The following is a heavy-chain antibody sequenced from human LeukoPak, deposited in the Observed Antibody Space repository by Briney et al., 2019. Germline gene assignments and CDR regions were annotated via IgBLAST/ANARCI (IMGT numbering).Heavy chain of an antibody. D-gene: IGHD3-10*01. CDR1: GFTFDDYG. Sequence: GGSLRLSCAASGFTFDDYGMSWVRHAPGKWLEWVSGINWNGGSTGYADSVKGRFTISRDNAKNSLYLQMNSLRAEDTALYHCARDYYGSGSYYNNPGYWGQGTLVTVSS. CDR3: ARDYYGSGSYYNNPGY. CDR2: INWNGGST. V-gene: IGHV3-20*01. J-gene: IGHJ4*02.